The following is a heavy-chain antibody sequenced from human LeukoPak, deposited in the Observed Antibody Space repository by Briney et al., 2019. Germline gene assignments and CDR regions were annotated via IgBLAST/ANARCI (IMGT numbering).Heavy chain of an antibody. CDR1: GYSISSGYY. V-gene: IGHV4-38-2*01. D-gene: IGHD3-16*01. J-gene: IGHJ6*03. CDR2: IYHSGST. Sequence: SETLSLTCAVSGYSISSGYYWGWIRQPPGKGLEWIGSIYHSGSTYYNPSLKSRVTISVDTSKNQFSLKLSSVTAADTAVYYCARVPGMGVMGYYYYYMDVWGKGTTVTVSS. CDR3: ARVPGMGVMGYYYYYMDV.